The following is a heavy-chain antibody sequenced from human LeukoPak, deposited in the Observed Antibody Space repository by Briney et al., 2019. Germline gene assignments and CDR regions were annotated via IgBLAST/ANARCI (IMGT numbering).Heavy chain of an antibody. CDR3: ARGDAFSGDH. CDR2: IHPEGNEK. D-gene: IGHD3-16*01. Sequence: GGSLRLSCVASGFTFSDFWMSWVRQAPGRGLEWVANIHPEGNEKYHVESVKGRFTISSGNAKNALFLQMNGLRVEDTAVYYCARGDAFSGDHWGQGTLVTVSS. V-gene: IGHV3-7*04. CDR1: GFTFSDFW. J-gene: IGHJ4*02.